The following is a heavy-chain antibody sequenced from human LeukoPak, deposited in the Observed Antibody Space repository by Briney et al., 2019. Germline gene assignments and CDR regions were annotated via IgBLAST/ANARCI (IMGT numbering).Heavy chain of an antibody. Sequence: GGSLRLSCAASGFTVSSNEMSWVRQAPGKGLEWVSSISGGSTYYADSVKGRFTISRDNSKNTLYLQMNSLRAEDTAVYYCARDRYYTLDYWGQGTLVTVSS. J-gene: IGHJ4*02. D-gene: IGHD3-3*01. CDR3: ARDRYYTLDY. CDR2: ISGGST. V-gene: IGHV3-38-3*01. CDR1: GFTVSSNE.